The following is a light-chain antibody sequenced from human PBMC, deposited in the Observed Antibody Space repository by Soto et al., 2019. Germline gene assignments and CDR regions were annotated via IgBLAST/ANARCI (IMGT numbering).Light chain of an antibody. Sequence: QSVLTQSPSASASLGASVKLTCTLSSGHSSYAIAWHQQQPEKGPRYLMKLNSDGSHSKGDGIPDRFSGSSSGAERYLTISSLQSEDEADYYCQTWGTGMVFGAGTKVTVL. CDR1: SGHSSYA. J-gene: IGLJ2*01. CDR3: QTWGTGMV. CDR2: LNSDGSH. V-gene: IGLV4-69*01.